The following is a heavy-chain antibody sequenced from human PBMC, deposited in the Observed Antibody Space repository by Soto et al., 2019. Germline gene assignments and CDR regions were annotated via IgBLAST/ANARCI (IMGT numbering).Heavy chain of an antibody. V-gene: IGHV3-11*01. D-gene: IGHD3-22*01. CDR2: ISSSGNTI. CDR3: AKDQYYDSSGYYAYWYFDL. J-gene: IGHJ2*01. Sequence: GGSLRLSCAASGFTFRDYYMSWIRQAPGKGLEWVSYISSSGNTIYYADSVKGRFTISRDNSKNTLYLQMNSLRAEDTAVYYCAKDQYYDSSGYYAYWYFDLWGRGTLVTVSS. CDR1: GFTFRDYY.